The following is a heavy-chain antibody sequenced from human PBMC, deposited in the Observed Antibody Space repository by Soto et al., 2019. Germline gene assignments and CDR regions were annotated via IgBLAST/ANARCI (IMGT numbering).Heavy chain of an antibody. D-gene: IGHD5-12*01. CDR1: GFTFSSYW. CDR2: IKSGGST. Sequence: GGSLRLSCAASGFTFSSYWMHWVRQAPGKGLVWVSRIKSGGSTFYADSVKGRFTISRDTSKNTLFLQMNSLRAEDTAVYYCAKDRGRGYDWFDSWGQGTLVTVSS. V-gene: IGHV3-74*01. J-gene: IGHJ5*01. CDR3: AKDRGRGYDWFDS.